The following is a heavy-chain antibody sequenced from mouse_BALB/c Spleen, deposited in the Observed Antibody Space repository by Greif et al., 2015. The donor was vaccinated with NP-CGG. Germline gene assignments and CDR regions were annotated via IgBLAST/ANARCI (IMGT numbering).Heavy chain of an antibody. CDR3: ARRTGTEAMDY. D-gene: IGHD4-1*01. Sequence: QVQLKQSGPELVKPGASVKISCKASGYTFTDYYIHWVKQKPGQGLEWIGWIYPGSGNTKYNEKFKGKATLTVDTSSSTAYMQLSSLTSEDTAVYFCARRTGTEAMDYWGQGTSVAVS. CDR1: GYTFTDYY. V-gene: IGHV1-84*02. CDR2: IYPGSGNT. J-gene: IGHJ4*01.